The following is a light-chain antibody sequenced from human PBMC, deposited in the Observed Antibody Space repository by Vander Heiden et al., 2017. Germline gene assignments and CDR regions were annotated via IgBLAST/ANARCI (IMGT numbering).Light chain of an antibody. CDR1: QSISSY. V-gene: IGKV1-39*01. J-gene: IGKJ3*01. CDR2: AAS. CDR3: QQSYSTPRT. Sequence: DIQMPKTPSSLSASVGDRVTITCRASQSISSYLNWYQQKPGKAPKLLIYAASSLQSGVPSRFSGSGSGTDFTLTISSLQPEDFATYYCQQSYSTPRTFGPGTKVDIK.